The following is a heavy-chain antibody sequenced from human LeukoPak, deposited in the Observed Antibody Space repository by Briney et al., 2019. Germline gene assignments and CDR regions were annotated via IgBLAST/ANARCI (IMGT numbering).Heavy chain of an antibody. J-gene: IGHJ4*02. D-gene: IGHD5-18*01. CDR1: GFTFDDYG. V-gene: IGHV3-20*04. CDR3: AREVDTAMVTVGFDY. CDR2: INWNGGST. Sequence: PGGSLRLSCAASGFTFDDYGMSWVRHAPGKGLEWVSGINWNGGSTGYADSVKGRFTISRDNAKNSLYLQMNSLRAEDTALYYCAREVDTAMVTVGFDYWGQGTLVTVSS.